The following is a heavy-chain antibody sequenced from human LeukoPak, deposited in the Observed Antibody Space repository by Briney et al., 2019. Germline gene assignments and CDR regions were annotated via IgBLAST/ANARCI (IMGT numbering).Heavy chain of an antibody. V-gene: IGHV4-34*01. D-gene: IGHD3-9*01. CDR2: INHSGST. J-gene: IGHJ4*02. CDR1: GGSFSGYY. CDR3: ARAGILTGYPYDY. Sequence: SETLSLTCAVYGGSFSGYYWSLIRQPPGKGLEWIGEINHSGSTNYNPSLKSRVTISVDTSKNQFSLKLSSVTAADTAVYYCARAGILTGYPYDYWGQGTLVTVSS.